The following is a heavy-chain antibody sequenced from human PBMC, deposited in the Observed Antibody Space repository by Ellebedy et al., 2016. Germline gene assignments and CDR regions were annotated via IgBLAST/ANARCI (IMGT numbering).Heavy chain of an antibody. CDR1: GGSISSSSYY. J-gene: IGHJ4*02. Sequence: SETLSLTXTVSGGSISSSSYYWGWIRQPPGKGLEWIGSIYYSGSTYYNMSLKSRVTISVDTSKNQFSLKLSSVTAADTAVYYCARDPGVVWFGELSNAYYFDYWGQGTLVTVSS. CDR2: IYYSGST. V-gene: IGHV4-39*07. CDR3: ARDPGVVWFGELSNAYYFDY. D-gene: IGHD3-10*01.